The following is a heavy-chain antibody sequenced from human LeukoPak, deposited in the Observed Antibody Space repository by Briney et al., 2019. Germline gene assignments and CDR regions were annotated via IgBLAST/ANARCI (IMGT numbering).Heavy chain of an antibody. J-gene: IGHJ4*02. CDR1: GFTFSSYG. CDR2: ISGSGGST. Sequence: GGSLRLSCATSGFTFSSYGMSWVRQAPGKGLEWVSAISGSGGSTYYADSVKGRFTISRDNAKNTLFLQMNSLRAEDTAVYYCAREYYGDYYFDYWGQGTLVTVSS. D-gene: IGHD4-17*01. CDR3: AREYYGDYYFDY. V-gene: IGHV3-23*01.